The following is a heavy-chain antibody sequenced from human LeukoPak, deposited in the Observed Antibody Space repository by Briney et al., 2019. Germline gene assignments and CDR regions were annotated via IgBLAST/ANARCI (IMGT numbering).Heavy chain of an antibody. CDR1: GDSGSSNSAA. CDR2: RWDMSKSKT. D-gene: IGHD6-19*01. J-gene: IGHJ5*02. V-gene: IGHV6-1*01. Sequence: SQTLSRTCAVSGDSGSSNSAAWNWIRQWPSRGLEWLGRRWDMSKSKTEYAGVVESRITINPATSKNQFSLQLSSVTPEDTAVYYCARAGHGSHWFDPWGQGTPVTVSS. CDR3: ARAGHGSHWFDP.